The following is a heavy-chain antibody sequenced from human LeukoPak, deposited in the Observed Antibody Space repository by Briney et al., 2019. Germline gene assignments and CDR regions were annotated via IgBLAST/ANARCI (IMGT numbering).Heavy chain of an antibody. CDR1: GFTFSSSW. CDR2: IKEDGGET. CDR3: ARDWTPLGSGSYYDAFDL. D-gene: IGHD6-19*01. V-gene: IGHV3-7*03. J-gene: IGHJ3*01. Sequence: GGSLRLSCAASGFTFSSSWMTWVRQAPGKGLEWVAHIKEDGGETNYVDSAKGRFTISRDNSKNSLYLQMNSLRAEDTAVYYCARDWTPLGSGSYYDAFDLWGQGTMVTVSS.